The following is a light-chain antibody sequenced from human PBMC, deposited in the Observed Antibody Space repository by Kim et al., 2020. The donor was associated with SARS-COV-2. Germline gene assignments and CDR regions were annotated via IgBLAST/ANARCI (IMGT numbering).Light chain of an antibody. CDR1: KLGDKY. CDR2: QDS. Sequence: SYELTQPPSVSVSPGQTASITCPGDKLGDKYACWYQQKPGQSPVLVIYQDSKRPSGIPERFSGSNSGNTATLTISGTQAMDEADYYCQAWDSRGVFGTGTKVTVL. V-gene: IGLV3-1*01. CDR3: QAWDSRGV. J-gene: IGLJ1*01.